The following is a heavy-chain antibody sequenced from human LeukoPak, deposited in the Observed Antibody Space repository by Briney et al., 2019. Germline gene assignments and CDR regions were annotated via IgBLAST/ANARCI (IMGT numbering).Heavy chain of an antibody. D-gene: IGHD2-2*02. CDR1: GYTFTGYY. CDR3: ARTCSSTSCYTDYFDY. Sequence: ASVKVSCKASGYTFTGYYMHWVRQAPGQGLEWMGWINPNSGGTNHAQKFQGRVTMTRDTSISTAYMELSRLRSDDTAVYYCARTCSSTSCYTDYFDYWGQGTLVTVSS. CDR2: INPNSGGT. V-gene: IGHV1-2*02. J-gene: IGHJ4*02.